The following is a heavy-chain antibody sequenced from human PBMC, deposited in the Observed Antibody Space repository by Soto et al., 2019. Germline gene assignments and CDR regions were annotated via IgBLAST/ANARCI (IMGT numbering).Heavy chain of an antibody. D-gene: IGHD5-18*01. V-gene: IGHV3-73*02. J-gene: IGHJ4*02. CDR1: GFTFSGSA. CDR3: TRLVDTAL. Sequence: EVQLVESGGGLVQPGGSLKLSCAASGFTFSGSAMHWVHQASGKGLEWVGRIRSKANSYATAYAASVKGRFTISRDDSKNTAYLQMNSLKTEDTAVYYCTRLVDTALWGQGTLVTVSS. CDR2: IRSKANSYAT.